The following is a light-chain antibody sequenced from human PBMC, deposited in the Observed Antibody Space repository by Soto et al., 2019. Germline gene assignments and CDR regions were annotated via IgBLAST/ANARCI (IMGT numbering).Light chain of an antibody. CDR3: QQYGSSAWT. V-gene: IGKV3-20*01. CDR2: GAY. CDR1: QSVSNDF. Sequence: EIVLTQSPGILSLSPGERATLSCRASQSVSNDFLAWYQQKPGQAPRLLIYGAYTRATDVPDRFSGSGSGTDFTLTFSRLEPEDFAVYYCQQYGSSAWTFGQGNKVDI. J-gene: IGKJ1*01.